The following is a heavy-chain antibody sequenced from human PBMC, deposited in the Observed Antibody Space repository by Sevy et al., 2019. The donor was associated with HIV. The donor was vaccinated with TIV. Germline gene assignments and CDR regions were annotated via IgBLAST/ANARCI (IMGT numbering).Heavy chain of an antibody. CDR3: AREAYDSSGYYPLHFDY. D-gene: IGHD3-22*01. Sequence: GGSLRLSCAASGFSFSYYWMSWVRQAPGKGLEWVSVIYSGGSTYYADSVKGRFTISRDNSKNTLYLQMNSLRAEDTAVYYCAREAYDSSGYYPLHFDYWGQGTLVTVSS. CDR2: IYSGGST. CDR1: GFSFSYYW. J-gene: IGHJ4*02. V-gene: IGHV3-53*01.